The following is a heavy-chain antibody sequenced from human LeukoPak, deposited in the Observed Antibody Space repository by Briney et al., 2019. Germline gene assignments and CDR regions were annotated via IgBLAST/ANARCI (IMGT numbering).Heavy chain of an antibody. V-gene: IGHV4-39*01. J-gene: IGHJ4*02. CDR1: GGSISSSSAY. CDR3: VSPRGFSYGYFDY. D-gene: IGHD5-18*01. CDR2: IYYSKNT. Sequence: TSETLSLTCTVSGGSISSSSAYWGWIRQPPGKGLEWIGSIYYSKNTYYNPSLKSRVTISADTSKNQFSLTLGSVSATDTAVYHCVSPRGFSYGYFDYWGQGTLVTVSS.